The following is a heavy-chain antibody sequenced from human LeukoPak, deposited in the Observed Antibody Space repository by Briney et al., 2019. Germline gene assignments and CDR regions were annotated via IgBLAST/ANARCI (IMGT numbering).Heavy chain of an antibody. V-gene: IGHV3-53*01. Sequence: GGSLRPSCAASGFTVSSNYMSWVRQAPGKGLEWVSVIYSGGSTYYADSVKGRFTISRDNSKNTLYLQINSLRAEDTAVYYCARDMGYCSSTSCYLYFQHWGQGTLVTVSS. CDR3: ARDMGYCSSTSCYLYFQH. CDR2: IYSGGST. J-gene: IGHJ1*01. CDR1: GFTVSSNY. D-gene: IGHD2-2*01.